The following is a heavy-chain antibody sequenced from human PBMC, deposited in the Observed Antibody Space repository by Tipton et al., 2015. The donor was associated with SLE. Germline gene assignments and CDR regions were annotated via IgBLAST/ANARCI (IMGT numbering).Heavy chain of an antibody. J-gene: IGHJ3*02. CDR2: ISAYNGNT. Sequence: QVQLVQSGAEVKKPGSSVKVSCKASGGTFSSYAISWVRQAPGQGLEWMGWISAYNGNTNYAQKLQGRVTMTTDTSTSTAYMELRSLRSDDTAVYYCARDSWDGDAFDIWGQVTMVTVSS. D-gene: IGHD2-15*01. V-gene: IGHV1-18*01. CDR1: GGTFSSYA. CDR3: ARDSWDGDAFDI.